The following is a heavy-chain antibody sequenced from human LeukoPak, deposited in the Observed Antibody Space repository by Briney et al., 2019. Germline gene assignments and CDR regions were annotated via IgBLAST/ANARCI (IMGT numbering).Heavy chain of an antibody. J-gene: IGHJ4*02. CDR2: ISYDGSNK. CDR1: GFTFSSYG. V-gene: IGHV3-30*03. CDR3: ASDGGYN. D-gene: IGHD5-12*01. Sequence: GRSLRLSCAASGFTFSSYGMHWVRQAPGKGLEWVAVISYDGSNKYYADSVKGRFTISRDNSKNTLYLQMNSLRAEDTAVYYCASDGGYNWGQGTLVTVSS.